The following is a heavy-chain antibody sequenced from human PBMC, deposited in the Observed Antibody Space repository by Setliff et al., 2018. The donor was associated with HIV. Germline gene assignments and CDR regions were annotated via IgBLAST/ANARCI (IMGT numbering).Heavy chain of an antibody. CDR3: ARAGSYGWAY. CDR1: GGSISSHC. Sequence: SETLSLTCTVSGGSISSHCWSWIRQSPGKALEWIGYIYSSGSTNYNPSLKSRLTISVDTSKNQVSLKLSSVTAADTAVYYCARAGSYGWAYWGQGTLVTVSS. V-gene: IGHV4-59*11. D-gene: IGHD5-18*01. J-gene: IGHJ4*02. CDR2: IYSSGST.